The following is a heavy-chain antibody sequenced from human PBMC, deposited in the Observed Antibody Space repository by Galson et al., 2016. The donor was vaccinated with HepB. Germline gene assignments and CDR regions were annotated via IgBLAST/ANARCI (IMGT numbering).Heavy chain of an antibody. D-gene: IGHD6-19*01. CDR2: ITAGGGSP. CDR3: AKDLGVSGWPFDY. V-gene: IGHV3-23*01. Sequence: SLRLSCAASGFSFSKFVMSWVRQAPGKGLEWVASITAGGGSPFDADSVKGRFTISRDNSENTLYLQLNNLRVEDTAVYYCAKDLGVSGWPFDYWGQGTLVTVSS. J-gene: IGHJ4*02. CDR1: GFSFSKFV.